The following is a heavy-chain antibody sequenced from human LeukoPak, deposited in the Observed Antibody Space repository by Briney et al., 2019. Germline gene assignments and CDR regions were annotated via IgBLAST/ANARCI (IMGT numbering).Heavy chain of an antibody. Sequence: GASVKVSCKASGYTFTGYYMHWVRQAPGQGLEWMGRINPNSGGTNYAQKFQGRVTMTSDTSISTAYMELSRLRSDDTAVYYCARLRVNGVSSGYYYAFDYWGQGTLVTVSS. CDR2: INPNSGGT. CDR3: ARLRVNGVSSGYYYAFDY. V-gene: IGHV1-2*06. D-gene: IGHD3-22*01. CDR1: GYTFTGYY. J-gene: IGHJ4*02.